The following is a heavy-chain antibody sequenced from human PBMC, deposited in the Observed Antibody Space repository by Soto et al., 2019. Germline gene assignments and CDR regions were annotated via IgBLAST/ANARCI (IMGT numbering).Heavy chain of an antibody. CDR3: ARDGSYDFWSGYWGGYYYYGMDV. CDR1: GFTFDDYA. D-gene: IGHD3-3*01. V-gene: IGHV3-9*01. CDR2: ISWNSGSI. J-gene: IGHJ6*02. Sequence: EVQLVESGGGLVQPGRSLRLSCAASGFTFDDYAMHWVRQAPGKGLEWVSGISWNSGSIGYADSVKGRFTISRDNAKNSLYLQMNSLRAEDTAVYYCARDGSYDFWSGYWGGYYYYGMDVWGQGTTVTVSS.